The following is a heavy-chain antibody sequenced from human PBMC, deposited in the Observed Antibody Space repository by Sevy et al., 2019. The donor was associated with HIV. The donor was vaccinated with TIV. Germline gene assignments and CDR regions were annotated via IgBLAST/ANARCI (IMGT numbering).Heavy chain of an antibody. V-gene: IGHV3-72*01. CDR1: GFTFSDHY. CDR2: IRNRPNSYTP. Sequence: GGSLRLSCAASGFTFSDHYVDWVRQAPGKGLEWVGRIRNRPNSYTPEYAESVKGRFTISRDDSRNSVYLQMNSLKTQDSAVYYCVRGPNCGVGGCQQISPYCLDVWGKGATVTVSS. D-gene: IGHD2-15*01. J-gene: IGHJ6*03. CDR3: VRGPNCGVGGCQQISPYCLDV.